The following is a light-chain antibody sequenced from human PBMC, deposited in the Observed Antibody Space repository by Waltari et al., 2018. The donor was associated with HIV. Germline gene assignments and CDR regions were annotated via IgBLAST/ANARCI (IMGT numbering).Light chain of an antibody. J-gene: IGLJ1*01. CDR3: QSADSSGTLYV. CDR1: ALPKQY. V-gene: IGLV3-25*02. Sequence: SYELTQPPSVSVSQGPTAKTTCSGDALPKQYTYWYQQKPGQAPVLVIYKDSERPSGIPERFSGSSSGTTVTLTISGVQAEEEADYYCQSADSSGTLYVFGTGTKVTVL. CDR2: KDS.